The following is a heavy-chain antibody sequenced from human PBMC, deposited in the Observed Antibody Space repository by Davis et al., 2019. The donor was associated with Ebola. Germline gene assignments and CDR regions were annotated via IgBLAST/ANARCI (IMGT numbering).Heavy chain of an antibody. CDR2: ISYDGSNK. V-gene: IGHV3-30-3*01. CDR3: ARGYSGYDSRGY. Sequence: GGSLRLSCAASGFTFSSYAMHWVRQAPGKGLEWVAVISYDGSNKYYADSVKGRFTISRDNAKNSLYLQMNSLRAEDTAVYYCARGYSGYDSRGYWGQGTLVTVSS. D-gene: IGHD5-12*01. J-gene: IGHJ4*02. CDR1: GFTFSSYA.